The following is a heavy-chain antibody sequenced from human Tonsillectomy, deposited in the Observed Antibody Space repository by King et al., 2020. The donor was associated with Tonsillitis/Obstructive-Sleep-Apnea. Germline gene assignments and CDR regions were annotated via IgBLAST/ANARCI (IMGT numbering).Heavy chain of an antibody. CDR3: ARAFCSSSTCYTAFDP. D-gene: IGHD2-2*01. CDR2: INPNSGGT. V-gene: IGHV1-2*04. J-gene: IGHJ5*02. Sequence: QLVQSGAEVKKPGASVKVSCKASGYTFTGYYMPWVRQAPGQGLEWMGWINPNSGGTKYAQKFQGWVTMTRDTSISTAYMELSRLRSDDTAVYYCARAFCSSSTCYTAFDPWGQGTLVTVSS. CDR1: GYTFTGYY.